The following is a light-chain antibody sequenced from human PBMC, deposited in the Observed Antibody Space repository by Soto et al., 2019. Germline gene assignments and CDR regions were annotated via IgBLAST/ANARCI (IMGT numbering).Light chain of an antibody. CDR3: QQYGSSSWT. J-gene: IGKJ1*01. V-gene: IGKV3-20*01. CDR1: QSISSSY. CDR2: GAS. Sequence: EIVMTQSPDSLAVSLGERATLSCRASQSISSSYLAWYQQRPGQAPRLLIYGASSRATGIPDRFSGSGSGTEFTLTISRLEPEDFAVYYCQQYGSSSWTFGQGTKVDIK.